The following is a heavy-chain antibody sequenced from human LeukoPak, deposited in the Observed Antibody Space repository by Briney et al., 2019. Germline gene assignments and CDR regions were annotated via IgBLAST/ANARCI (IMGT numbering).Heavy chain of an antibody. CDR3: VYGDYGGGFDY. J-gene: IGHJ4*02. CDR2: IKQDGSEK. V-gene: IGHV3-7*03. Sequence: GGSLRLSCAASGFTFSSYWMNWVRQAPGKGLERVANIKQDGSEKYYVASVKGRFTISRDNAKNSLYLQMNSLRAEDTAMYYCVYGDYGGGFDYWGQGTLVTVSS. CDR1: GFTFSSYW. D-gene: IGHD4-17*01.